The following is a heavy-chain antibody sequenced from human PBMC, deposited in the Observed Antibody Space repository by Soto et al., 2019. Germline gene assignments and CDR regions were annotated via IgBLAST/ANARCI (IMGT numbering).Heavy chain of an antibody. CDR3: AREGWGVVTAIKLEFEY. CDR2: ISYDGSNK. D-gene: IGHD2-21*02. J-gene: IGHJ4*02. V-gene: IGHV3-30-3*01. CDR1: GFTFSSYA. Sequence: GGSLRLSCAASGFTFSSYAMHGVRQGPGKGLEWVAVISYDGSNKYYADSVKGRFTISRDNSKNTLYLKMNSLRAEDTAVYYCAREGWGVVTAIKLEFEYWGQGTMVTVSS.